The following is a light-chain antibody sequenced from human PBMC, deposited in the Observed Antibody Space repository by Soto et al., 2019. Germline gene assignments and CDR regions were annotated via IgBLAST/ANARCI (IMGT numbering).Light chain of an antibody. CDR1: SSDVGGYNY. V-gene: IGLV2-8*01. CDR2: DVT. CDR3: SSFAGGNIYV. Sequence: QSALTQPPSASGSPGQSVTISCTGTSSDVGGYNYVSWHPQHPGKAPKLIIYDVTKRPSGVPDRFSGSKSGYTASLTVSGLQAEDEADYYCSSFAGGNIYVFGTGTKLTVL. J-gene: IGLJ1*01.